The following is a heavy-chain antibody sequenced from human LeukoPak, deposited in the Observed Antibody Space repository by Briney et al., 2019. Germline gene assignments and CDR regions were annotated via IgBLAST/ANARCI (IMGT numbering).Heavy chain of an antibody. CDR3: ARDRSRPSYYYYMDV. V-gene: IGHV3-11*04. J-gene: IGHJ6*03. CDR2: ISSSGSTI. Sequence: GGSLRLSCAASGFTFSDYYVGWIRQARGKGLEWVSYISSSGSTIYYADSVKGRLTISRDNAKNSLYLQMNSLRAEDTAVYYCARDRSRPSYYYYMDVWGKGTTLTVSS. CDR1: GFTFSDYY.